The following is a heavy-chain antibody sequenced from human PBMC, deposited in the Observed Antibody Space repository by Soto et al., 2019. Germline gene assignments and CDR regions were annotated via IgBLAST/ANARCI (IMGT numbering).Heavy chain of an antibody. J-gene: IGHJ3*02. CDR2: IIPIFGTA. V-gene: IGHV1-69*13. CDR3: ARDLGKVVAAKFGVSGDNAFDI. Sequence: SVKVSCRASGGTFRSYAISWVRQAPGQGLAWMGGIIPIFGTANYAQKFQGRVTITSDESTSTAYMELSSLRSEDTAVYYCARDLGKVVAAKFGVSGDNAFDIWGQGTMVTVS. D-gene: IGHD2-15*01. CDR1: GGTFRSYA.